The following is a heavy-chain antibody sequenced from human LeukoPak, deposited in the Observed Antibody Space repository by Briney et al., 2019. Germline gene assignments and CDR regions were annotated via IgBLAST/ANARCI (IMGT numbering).Heavy chain of an antibody. V-gene: IGHV3-21*01. J-gene: IGHJ5*02. CDR3: ARTGIDTLGWFDP. CDR2: ISGTSTYI. CDR1: GFTLSDYS. D-gene: IGHD1-1*01. Sequence: PGGSLRLSCAASGFTLSDYSMNWGRQAPGKGLEWVSSISGTSTYIYYAGSVKGRFTISRDNAKNSLYLQMDSLRDEDTAVYYCARTGIDTLGWFDPWGQGTLVTVSS.